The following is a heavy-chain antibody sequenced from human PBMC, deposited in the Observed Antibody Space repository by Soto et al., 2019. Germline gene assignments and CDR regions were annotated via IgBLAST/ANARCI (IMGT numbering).Heavy chain of an antibody. CDR2: ISGSGGST. V-gene: IGHV3-23*01. CDR1: GFTFSSYA. CDR3: AKDRRYSWNDRHNFDY. D-gene: IGHD1-1*01. J-gene: IGHJ4*02. Sequence: GGSLRLSCAASGFTFSSYAMSWVRQAPGKGLEWVSAISGSGGSTYYADSVKGRFTISRDNSKNTLYLQMNSLRAEDTAVYYCAKDRRYSWNDRHNFDYWGQGTLVTVSS.